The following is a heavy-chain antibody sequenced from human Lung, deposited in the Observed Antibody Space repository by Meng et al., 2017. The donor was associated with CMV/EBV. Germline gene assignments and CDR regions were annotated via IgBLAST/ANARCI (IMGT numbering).Heavy chain of an antibody. V-gene: IGHV3-30-3*01. CDR2: ISYDGSNK. D-gene: IGHD3-22*01. J-gene: IGHJ5*02. CDR3: ARDDSSS. CDR1: GFTFSSYA. Sequence: VQLVGSGGGVVQPGRSLGLSCAASGFTFSSYAMHWVRQAPGKGLEWVAVISYDGSNKYYADSVKGRFTISRDNSKNTLYLQMNSLRAEDTAVYYCARDDSSSWGQGTLVTVSS.